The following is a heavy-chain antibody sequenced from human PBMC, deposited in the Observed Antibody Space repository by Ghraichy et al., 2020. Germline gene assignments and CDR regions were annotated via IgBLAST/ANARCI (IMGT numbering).Heavy chain of an antibody. J-gene: IGHJ6*03. CDR1: GFTFSSYG. CDR2: IRFDGSNK. Sequence: GESLNISCAASGFTFSSYGMHWVRQAPGKGLEWVAVIRFDGSNKYYADSVKGRFTISRDNSKNTLYLQMNSLRAEDTAVYFCARRGAGASYYMDVWGKGTTVIVSS. CDR3: ARRGAGASYYMDV. V-gene: IGHV3-33*01. D-gene: IGHD4/OR15-4a*01.